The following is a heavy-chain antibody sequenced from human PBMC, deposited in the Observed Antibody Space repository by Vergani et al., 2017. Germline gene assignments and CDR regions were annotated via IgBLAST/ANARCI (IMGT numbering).Heavy chain of an antibody. J-gene: IGHJ6*02. CDR1: GGSISSFY. D-gene: IGHD1-26*01. CDR3: ARQGWELPYYYYGMDV. Sequence: QVQLQQWGAGLLKPSETLSLTCTVSGGSISSFYWSWIRQPPGKGLEWIGYIYYSGSTNYNPSLKSRVTISVDTSKNQFSLKLSSVTAADTAVYFCARQGWELPYYYYGMDVWGQGTTVTVSS. V-gene: IGHV4-59*08. CDR2: IYYSGST.